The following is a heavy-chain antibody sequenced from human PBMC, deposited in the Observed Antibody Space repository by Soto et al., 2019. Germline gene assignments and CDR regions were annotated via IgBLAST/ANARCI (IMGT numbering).Heavy chain of an antibody. J-gene: IGHJ4*02. Sequence: GGSLRLSCAASGFIFTRYSMNWVRQAPGKGLEWVSSISSTTNYIYYGDSMKGRFTISRDNAKNSLYLEMNSLRAEDTAVYYCARESEDLTSNFDYWGQGTQVTVSS. CDR1: GFIFTRYS. CDR2: ISSTTNYI. CDR3: ARESEDLTSNFDY. V-gene: IGHV3-21*06.